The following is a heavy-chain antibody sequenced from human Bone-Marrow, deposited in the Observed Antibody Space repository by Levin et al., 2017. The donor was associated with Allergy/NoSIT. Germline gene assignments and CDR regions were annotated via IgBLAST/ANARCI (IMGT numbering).Heavy chain of an antibody. CDR3: AREGLPLKFFDY. CDR1: GYTFASHY. J-gene: IGHJ4*02. CDR2: ISPRGEWT. V-gene: IGHV1-46*01. Sequence: AASVKVSCKASGYTFASHYMQWVRQAPGQGLEWIAFISPRGEWTGNVQSLQGRLTVTRDTSTSTLYMELTSLTSEDTAVYYCAREGLPLKFFDYWGQGTLVTVSS.